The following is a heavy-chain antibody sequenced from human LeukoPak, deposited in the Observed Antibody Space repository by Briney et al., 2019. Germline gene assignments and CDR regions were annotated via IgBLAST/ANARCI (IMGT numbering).Heavy chain of an antibody. D-gene: IGHD1-7*01. CDR3: ARDFRDNWNYLYYFDY. J-gene: IGHJ4*02. CDR2: ISSSSSYI. Sequence: GSLRLSCAASGFTFSSYSMNWVRQTPGKGLEWVSSISSSSSYIYYADSVKGRFTISRDNAKNSLYLQMNSLRAEDTAVYYCARDFRDNWNYLYYFDYWGQGTLVTVSS. CDR1: GFTFSSYS. V-gene: IGHV3-21*01.